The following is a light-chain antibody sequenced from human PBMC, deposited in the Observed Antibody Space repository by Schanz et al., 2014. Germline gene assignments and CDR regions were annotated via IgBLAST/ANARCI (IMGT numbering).Light chain of an antibody. J-gene: IGLJ3*02. Sequence: QSVLTQPPSASGTPGQRVTISCSGSSSNIGSDNVYWYQQFPGTAPKLLMYRNNQRPSGVPDRFSGSKSGTSASLAIAGLQAEDEAVYYCQSYDSSLSGLNWVFGGGTKLTVL. CDR3: QSYDSSLSGLNWV. V-gene: IGLV1-47*01. CDR1: SSNIGSDN. CDR2: RNN.